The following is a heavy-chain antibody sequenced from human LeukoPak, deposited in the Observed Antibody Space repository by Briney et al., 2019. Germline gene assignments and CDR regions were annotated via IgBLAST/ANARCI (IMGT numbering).Heavy chain of an antibody. CDR2: IYTSGST. Sequence: PSETLSLTCTVSGGSISNYYWSWIRQPAGEGLEWIGRIYTSGSTTYSPSLKSRVTMSVDTSENQFSLQLSSVTAADTAVYYCARQYFGSGKYYYAMDVWGQGTTVTVSS. V-gene: IGHV4-4*07. D-gene: IGHD3-10*01. CDR1: GGSISNYY. J-gene: IGHJ6*02. CDR3: ARQYFGSGKYYYAMDV.